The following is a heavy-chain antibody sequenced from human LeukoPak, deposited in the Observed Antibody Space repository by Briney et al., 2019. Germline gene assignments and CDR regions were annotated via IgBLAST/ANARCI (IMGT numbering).Heavy chain of an antibody. CDR1: GFTFSRYA. Sequence: GGSLRLSCAASGFTFSRYAMHWVRQAPGKGLGWVAVISFDVNNKYYADSVKGRFTISRDNSENTLYLQMNSLRAEDTAVYYCARDRTPEWLDDAFDIWGQGTMVTVSS. J-gene: IGHJ3*02. CDR2: ISFDVNNK. V-gene: IGHV3-30-3*01. CDR3: ARDRTPEWLDDAFDI. D-gene: IGHD6-19*01.